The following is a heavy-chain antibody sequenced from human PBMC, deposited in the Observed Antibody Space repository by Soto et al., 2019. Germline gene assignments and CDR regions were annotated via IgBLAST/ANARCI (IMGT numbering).Heavy chain of an antibody. CDR3: ARDSMYRGYEHFDP. D-gene: IGHD5-12*01. J-gene: IGHJ5*02. V-gene: IGHV4-31*03. CDR2: IYHIGSP. Sequence: SETLSLTGTVSGGSIISGGYYWSWIRQHPGKGLEWIGYIYHIGSPYYNPSLKSRVIISEVTSKNQFSLKLSSVTAADTAVYYCARDSMYRGYEHFDPWGQRTLVTVSS. CDR1: GGSIISGGYY.